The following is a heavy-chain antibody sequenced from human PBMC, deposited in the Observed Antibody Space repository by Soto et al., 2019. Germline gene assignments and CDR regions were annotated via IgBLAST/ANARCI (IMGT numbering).Heavy chain of an antibody. J-gene: IGHJ3*01. CDR1: GFTFSDNL. D-gene: IGHD5-18*01. Sequence: QVQLVQSGAELKKHGASVNISCTASGFTFSDNLINWVRQAPGQGLEWMGWLNPDTGNTRYSETFQRRVTISRHSSASIAYLELSDLENECTALCFCARDRHSVGPRANEAFDVWGQGMMITGPS. V-gene: IGHV1-3*01. CDR2: LNPDTGNT. CDR3: ARDRHSVGPRANEAFDV.